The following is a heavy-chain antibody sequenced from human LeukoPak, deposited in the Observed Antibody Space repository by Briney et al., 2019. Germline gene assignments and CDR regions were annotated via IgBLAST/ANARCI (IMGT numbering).Heavy chain of an antibody. CDR1: GFTFNNYG. V-gene: IGHV3-33*06. CDR2: IWYDGSNK. Sequence: GRSLRLSCAASGFTFNNYGMHWVRQAPGKGLEWVAVIWYDGSNKYYADSVKGRFTISRDNSKNTLYLQMNSLRAEDTALYYCAKEGTAMDAFDYWGQGTLVTVSS. D-gene: IGHD5-18*01. CDR3: AKEGTAMDAFDY. J-gene: IGHJ4*02.